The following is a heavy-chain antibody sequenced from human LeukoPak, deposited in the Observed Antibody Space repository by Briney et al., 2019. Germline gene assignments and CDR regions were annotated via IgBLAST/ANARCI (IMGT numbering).Heavy chain of an antibody. J-gene: IGHJ6*03. D-gene: IGHD3-10*01. CDR2: IRSYSFYI. Sequence: GGSLRLSCAASGFTFDTYNFNWVRQAPGKGLEWVATIRSYSFYIHYADSVKGRFTISRDNSKNSLYPQMNSLRTEDTALYYCAKDAQTYYYGSGYMDVWGKGTTVTVSS. CDR1: GFTFDTYN. CDR3: AKDAQTYYYGSGYMDV. V-gene: IGHV3-21*04.